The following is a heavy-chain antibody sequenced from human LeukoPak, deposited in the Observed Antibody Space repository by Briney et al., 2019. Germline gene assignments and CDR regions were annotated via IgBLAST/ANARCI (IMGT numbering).Heavy chain of an antibody. J-gene: IGHJ4*02. CDR2: INPNSGGT. V-gene: IGHV1-2*02. Sequence: ASVKVSCKASGYTFTGYYMHWVRQAPGQGLEWMGWINPNSGGTNYAQKFQGRVTMTRDTSISTAYMELSRLRSDDTAVYYCARDWYDWKALDYWGQGTLVTVSS. CDR1: GYTFTGYY. CDR3: ARDWYDWKALDY. D-gene: IGHD1-1*01.